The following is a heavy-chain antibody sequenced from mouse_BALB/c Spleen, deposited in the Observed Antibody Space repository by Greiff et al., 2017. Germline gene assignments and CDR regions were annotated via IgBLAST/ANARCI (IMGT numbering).Heavy chain of an antibody. CDR1: GFTFSSYA. Sequence: EVQRVESGGGLVKPGGSLKLSCAASGFTFSSYAMSWVRQTPEKRLEWVAYISSGGGSTYYPDTVKGRFTISRDNAKNTLYLQMSSLKSEDTAMYYCARRLLRLYYAMDYWGQGTSVTVSS. V-gene: IGHV5-12-1*01. CDR3: ARRLLRLYYAMDY. CDR2: ISSGGGST. D-gene: IGHD1-2*01. J-gene: IGHJ4*01.